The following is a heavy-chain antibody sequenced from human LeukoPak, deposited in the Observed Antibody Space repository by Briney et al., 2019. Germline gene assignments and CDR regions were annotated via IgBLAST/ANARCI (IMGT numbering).Heavy chain of an antibody. J-gene: IGHJ4*02. V-gene: IGHV1-46*01. CDR2: INPSGGST. D-gene: IGHD5-18*01. CDR3: ARDVDTAIAFDY. Sequence: ASVKVSCKASGYTFTGYYMHWVRQAPGQGLEWMGIINPSGGSTSYAQKFQGRVTMTRDMSTSTVYMELSSLRSEDTAVYYCARDVDTAIAFDYWGQGTLVTVSS. CDR1: GYTFTGYY.